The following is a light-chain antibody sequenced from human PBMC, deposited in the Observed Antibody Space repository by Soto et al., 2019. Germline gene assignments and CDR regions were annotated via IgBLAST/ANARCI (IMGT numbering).Light chain of an antibody. J-gene: IGKJ5*01. V-gene: IGKV3-11*01. Sequence: EIVLTQSPATLSLSPGERATLSCRASQGVINYLAWFQQKPGQAPRLLIYDASNRATGIPARFSGSGSGTDFTLTISNLEPEDFAVYYCQQRYNWPPITFGQGTRLEIK. CDR3: QQRYNWPPIT. CDR2: DAS. CDR1: QGVINY.